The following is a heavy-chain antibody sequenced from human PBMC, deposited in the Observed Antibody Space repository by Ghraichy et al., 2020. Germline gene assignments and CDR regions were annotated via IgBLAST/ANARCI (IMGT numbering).Heavy chain of an antibody. D-gene: IGHD3-16*01. CDR1: GFTFSNAW. J-gene: IGHJ4*02. V-gene: IGHV3-15*01. CDR3: TTDRLTRWGGFDY. CDR2: IKSKTDGGTT. Sequence: GGSLRLSCAASGFTFSNAWMSWVRQAPGKGLEWVGRIKSKTDGGTTDYAAPVKGRFTISRDDSKNTLYLQMNSLKTEDTAVYYCTTDRLTRWGGFDYWGQGTLVTVSS.